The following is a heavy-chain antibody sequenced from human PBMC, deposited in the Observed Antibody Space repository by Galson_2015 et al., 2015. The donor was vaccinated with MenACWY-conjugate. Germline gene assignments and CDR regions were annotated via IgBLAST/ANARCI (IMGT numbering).Heavy chain of an antibody. CDR1: GFSFNSYW. CDR3: AKVRWLRLNSDAYDV. CDR2: IRGDGITK. J-gene: IGHJ3*01. D-gene: IGHD5-12*01. Sequence: SLRLSCAASGFSFNSYWMAWVRQAPGKGLEWVANIRGDGITKNYADSVMGRFTISRDNSNNTLYLQMNSLRPEDSAVYYCAKVRWLRLNSDAYDVWGQGTMVTVSS. V-gene: IGHV3-30*02.